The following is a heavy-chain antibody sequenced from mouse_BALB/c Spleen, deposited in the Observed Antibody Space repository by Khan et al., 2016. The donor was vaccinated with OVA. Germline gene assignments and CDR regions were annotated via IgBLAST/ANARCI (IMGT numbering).Heavy chain of an antibody. J-gene: IGHJ3*01. D-gene: IGHD2-4*01. CDR1: GFSLCNYG. CDR2: IWTGGIT. V-gene: IGHV2-9*02. CDR3: ARSYDYDVGGFAY. Sequence: QVQLKESGPGLVAPSQSLSITCTVSGFSLCNYGVHWVRQPPGKGLEWLGVIWTGGITNYNSALMSRLSISKDNSKSQVFLKMNRLQTDDTAIYYWARSYDYDVGGFAYWGQGTLVTVSA.